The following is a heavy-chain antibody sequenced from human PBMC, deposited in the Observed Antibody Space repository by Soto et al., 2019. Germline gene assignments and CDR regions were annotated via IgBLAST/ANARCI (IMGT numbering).Heavy chain of an antibody. CDR1: GGSISIYY. J-gene: IGHJ4*02. CDR3: AADYGGNCSDY. D-gene: IGHD4-17*01. Sequence: PSETLSLTCTVSGGSISIYYWSWIRQPAGKGLEWIGRIYTSGSTNYNPSLKSRVTMSADTSKNQFFLKLSSVTAADTATYYCAADYGGNCSDYWGQGTLVTVSS. CDR2: IYTSGST. V-gene: IGHV4-4*07.